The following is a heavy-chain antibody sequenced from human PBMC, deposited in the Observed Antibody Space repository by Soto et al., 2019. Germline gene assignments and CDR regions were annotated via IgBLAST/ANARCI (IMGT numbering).Heavy chain of an antibody. CDR2: ISSSSSYT. D-gene: IGHD1-7*01. V-gene: IGHV3-11*06. J-gene: IGHJ3*02. CDR1: GFTFSDYY. CDR3: ARETGTTQAFDI. Sequence: AGGSLRLSCAASGFTFSDYYMSWIRQAPGKGLEWVSYISSSSSYTNYADSVKGRFTISRDNAKNSLYLQMNSLRAEDTAVYYCARETGTTQAFDIWGQGTMVTVSS.